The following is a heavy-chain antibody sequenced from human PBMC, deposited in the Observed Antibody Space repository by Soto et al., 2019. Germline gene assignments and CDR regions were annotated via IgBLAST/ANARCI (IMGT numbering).Heavy chain of an antibody. J-gene: IGHJ4*02. CDR3: ARQPPPYYDFWSGYSLAYYFDY. CDR1: GYTFTSYG. CDR2: ISAYNGNT. Sequence: ASVKVSCKASGYTFTSYGISWVRQAPGQGLEWMGWISAYNGNTNYAQKLQGRVTMTTDTSTSTAYMELRSLRSDDTAVYYCARQPPPYYDFWSGYSLAYYFDYWGQGTLVTVSS. V-gene: IGHV1-18*01. D-gene: IGHD3-3*01.